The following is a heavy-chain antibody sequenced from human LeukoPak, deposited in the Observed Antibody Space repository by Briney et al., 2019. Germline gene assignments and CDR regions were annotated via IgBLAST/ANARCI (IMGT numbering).Heavy chain of an antibody. D-gene: IGHD1-26*01. CDR1: GYTFNTYG. CDR3: AREGRVVGSFPFDY. CDR2: LTAYNFNA. V-gene: IGHV1-18*01. J-gene: IGHJ4*02. Sequence: ASVKVSCKASGYTFNTYGITWVRQAPGQGLEWMGWLTAYNFNANYAQKFQGRVTMTTDTSTSTAYMELRSLRSDDTAVYYCAREGRVVGSFPFDYWGQGTLVTVSS.